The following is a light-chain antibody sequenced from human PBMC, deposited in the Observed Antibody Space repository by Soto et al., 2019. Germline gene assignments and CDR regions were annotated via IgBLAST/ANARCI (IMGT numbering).Light chain of an antibody. CDR3: QSYDSSNSWV. V-gene: IGLV6-57*01. CDR1: SGSIANYY. CDR2: EDS. J-gene: IGLJ3*02. Sequence: NFMLTQPHSVSESPGKTVTISCTRSSGSIANYYVQWYQQRPGSSPTAVIYEDSQRPSGVPDRFSGSIDSSSKSASLTISGLRAEDEADYYWQSYDSSNSWVFGGGTKLTVL.